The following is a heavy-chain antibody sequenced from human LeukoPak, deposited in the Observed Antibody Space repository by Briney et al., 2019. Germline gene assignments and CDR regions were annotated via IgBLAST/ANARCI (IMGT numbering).Heavy chain of an antibody. Sequence: GGSLRLSCDASGFNFRSYAMSWVRQAPGRGLEWVSAMSGSGGSTYYADSVKGRFTISRDNSKNTLYLQMNSLRAEDTAVYYCAKDLVAAAGPPHDYWGQGTLVTVSS. CDR2: MSGSGGST. D-gene: IGHD2-15*01. J-gene: IGHJ4*02. V-gene: IGHV3-23*01. CDR1: GFNFRSYA. CDR3: AKDLVAAAGPPHDY.